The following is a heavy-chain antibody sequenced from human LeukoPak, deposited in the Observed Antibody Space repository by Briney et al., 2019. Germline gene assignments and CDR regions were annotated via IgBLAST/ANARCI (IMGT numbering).Heavy chain of an antibody. CDR2: FDPEVGET. Sequence: GASVKVSCKVSGYTLTELSMHWVRQAPGQGLEWMGGFDPEVGETIYAQKFQGRVTMTEDTSTDTAYMELSSLRSEDTAVYYCATVGLICSSTICYFDYWGQGTLVTVSS. CDR3: ATVGLICSSTICYFDY. J-gene: IGHJ4*02. V-gene: IGHV1-24*01. CDR1: GYTLTELS. D-gene: IGHD2-2*01.